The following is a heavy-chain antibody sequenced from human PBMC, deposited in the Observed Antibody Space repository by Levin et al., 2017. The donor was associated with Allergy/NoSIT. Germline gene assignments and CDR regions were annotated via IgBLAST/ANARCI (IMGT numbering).Heavy chain of an antibody. CDR1: GYTFTSYD. J-gene: IGHJ6*03. CDR3: AITIFGVVISDMDV. D-gene: IGHD3-3*01. Sequence: GASVKVSCKASGYTFTSYDINWVRQATGQGLEWMGWMNPNSGNTGYAQKFQGRVTMTRNTSISTAYMELSSLRSEDTAVYYCAITIFGVVISDMDVWGKGTTVTVSS. V-gene: IGHV1-8*01. CDR2: MNPNSGNT.